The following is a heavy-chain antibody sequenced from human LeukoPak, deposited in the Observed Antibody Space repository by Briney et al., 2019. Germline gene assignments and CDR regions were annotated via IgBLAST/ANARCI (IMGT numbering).Heavy chain of an antibody. CDR2: IYYSGST. J-gene: IGHJ3*02. Sequence: PSETLSLTCTVSGGSISSYYWSWIRQSPGKGLEWIGYIYYSGSTNYNPSLKSRVTMSVDTSKNQFSLKLSSVTAADTAVYYCAPTGSSDAFDIWGQGTMVTVSS. CDR1: GGSISSYY. D-gene: IGHD3-10*01. CDR3: APTGSSDAFDI. V-gene: IGHV4-59*12.